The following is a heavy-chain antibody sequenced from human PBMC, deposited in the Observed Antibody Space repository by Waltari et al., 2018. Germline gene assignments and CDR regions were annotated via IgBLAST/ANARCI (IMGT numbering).Heavy chain of an antibody. CDR1: IFSFDKAW. CDR3: TTIGYGDYVWDR. V-gene: IGHV3-15*01. D-gene: IGHD3-16*01. J-gene: IGHJ4*02. Sequence: EVQLVESGGGLVKPGRSLRLSCAASIFSFDKAWLSWVRQAPGKGLEWIGRIKSKVDGGTTDYAAPVKDRFTISRDDSKTTLFLQMNSLKTEDTAVYYCTTIGYGDYVWDRWGQGTLVTVSS. CDR2: IKSKVDGGTT.